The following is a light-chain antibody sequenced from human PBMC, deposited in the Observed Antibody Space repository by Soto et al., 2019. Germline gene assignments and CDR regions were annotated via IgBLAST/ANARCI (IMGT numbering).Light chain of an antibody. J-gene: IGLJ2*01. CDR1: SSDVGGYNY. V-gene: IGLV2-8*01. Sequence: QSALTQPPSASGSPGQSVTISCTGSSSDVGGYNYVSWYQQHPGKAPKLMISEVSKRPSGVHDRLPGSKSGNTASLTVSGRQAEDEADYYCSSYGGSNTVVFGGGTKLTVL. CDR2: EVS. CDR3: SSYGGSNTVV.